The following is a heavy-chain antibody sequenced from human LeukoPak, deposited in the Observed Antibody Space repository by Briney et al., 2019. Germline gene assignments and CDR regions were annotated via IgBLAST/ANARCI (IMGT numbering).Heavy chain of an antibody. CDR3: ARDWGGYYAFDI. CDR1: GFTFDDYG. J-gene: IGHJ3*02. CDR2: INWNGGST. V-gene: IGHV3-20*04. Sequence: GGSLRLSCAASGFTFDDYGLSWVRQAPGKGLEWVSGINWNGGSTGYADSVKGRFTISRDNAKNSLYLQMNSLRAEDTALYYCARDWGGYYAFDIWGQGTMVTVSS. D-gene: IGHD3-16*01.